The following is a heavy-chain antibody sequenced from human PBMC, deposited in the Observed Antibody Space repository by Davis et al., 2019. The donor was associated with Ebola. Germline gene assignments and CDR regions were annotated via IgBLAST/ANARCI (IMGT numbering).Heavy chain of an antibody. J-gene: IGHJ2*01. CDR3: ASAVRYFGL. V-gene: IGHV4-31*03. CDR2: VYHSGTT. Sequence: PSETLSLTCTVSGDSIDSAGYYWSRIRQFPGQGLQWIGFVYHSGTTYYNPSLESRVSISIETSKNQFSLQLNSVPAADTAVYYCASAVRYFGLWGRGTQVTVSS. CDR1: GDSIDSAGYY. D-gene: IGHD3-9*01.